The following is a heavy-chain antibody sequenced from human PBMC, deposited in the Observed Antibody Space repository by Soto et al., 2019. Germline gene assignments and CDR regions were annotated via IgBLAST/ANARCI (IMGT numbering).Heavy chain of an antibody. D-gene: IGHD3-22*01. Sequence: PGGSLRLSCAASGFTFSSYAMHWVRQAPGKGLEWVAVISYDGSNKYYADSVKGRFTISRDNSKNTLYLQMNSLRAEDTAVYYCAKEGYYYDSSGYPVGAYYYGMDVWGQGTTVTVS. CDR2: ISYDGSNK. CDR3: AKEGYYYDSSGYPVGAYYYGMDV. J-gene: IGHJ6*02. CDR1: GFTFSSYA. V-gene: IGHV3-30*04.